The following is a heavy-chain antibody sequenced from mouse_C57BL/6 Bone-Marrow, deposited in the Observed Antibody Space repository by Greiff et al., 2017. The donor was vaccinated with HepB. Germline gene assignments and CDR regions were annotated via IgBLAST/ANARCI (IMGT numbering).Heavy chain of an antibody. CDR1: GYTFTDYY. V-gene: IGHV1-26*01. J-gene: IGHJ2*01. CDR3: ARGWLRSYY. D-gene: IGHD2-2*01. CDR2: INPNNGGT. Sequence: VQLQQSGPELVKPGASVKISCKASGYTFTDYYMNWVKQSHGKSLEWIGDINPNNGGTSYNQKFKGKATLTVDKSSSTAYMELRSLTSEDSAVYYCARGWLRSYYWGQGTTLTVSS.